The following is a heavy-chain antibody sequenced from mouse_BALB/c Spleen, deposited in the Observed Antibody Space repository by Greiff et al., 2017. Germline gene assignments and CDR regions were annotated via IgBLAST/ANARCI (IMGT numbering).Heavy chain of an antibody. CDR1: GYTFTSYW. J-gene: IGHJ4*01. D-gene: IGHD2-1*01. Sequence: QVQLQQPGAELVKPGASVKLSCKASGYTFTSYWMHWVKQRPGQGLEWIGEINPSNGRTNYNEKFKSKATLTVDKSSSTAYMQLSSLTSEDSAVYYCARYKNGNYGYYAMDYWGQGTSVTVSS. CDR2: INPSNGRT. CDR3: ARYKNGNYGYYAMDY. V-gene: IGHV1S81*02.